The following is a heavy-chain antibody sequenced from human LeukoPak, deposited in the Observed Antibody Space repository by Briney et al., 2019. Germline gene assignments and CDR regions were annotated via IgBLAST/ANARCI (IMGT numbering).Heavy chain of an antibody. V-gene: IGHV3-48*01. CDR2: ISSGSTTI. CDR1: GFTLSSSS. CDR3: ARDVEQWLVRVYYFDY. D-gene: IGHD6-19*01. J-gene: IGHJ4*02. Sequence: GGSLRLSCATSGFTLSSSSMNWVRQAPGKGLEWVSYISSGSTTIYYADSVKGRFTISRDNAKNSLYLQMNSLRAEDTAVYYCARDVEQWLVRVYYFDYWGQGTLVTVSS.